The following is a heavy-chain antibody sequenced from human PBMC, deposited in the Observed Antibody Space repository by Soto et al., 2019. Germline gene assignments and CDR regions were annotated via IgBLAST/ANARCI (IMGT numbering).Heavy chain of an antibody. Sequence: EVQLLESGGGVVQPGGSLRLSCAASGFTFSDYAMSWVRQAPGKGLEWVSGISGSGSGTYTADSVGGRFNISRDNSKDNLYLQMNSLRAEGTAVYYCAKEWDIVVGKVVFPGDWGQGTLVTVSS. V-gene: IGHV3-23*01. CDR2: ISGSGSGT. CDR3: AKEWDIVVGKVVFPGD. CDR1: GFTFSDYA. J-gene: IGHJ4*02. D-gene: IGHD2-2*01.